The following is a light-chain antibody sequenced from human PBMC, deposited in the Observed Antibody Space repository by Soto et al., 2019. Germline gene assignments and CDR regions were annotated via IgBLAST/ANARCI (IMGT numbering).Light chain of an antibody. CDR2: EVS. CDR3: SSYTSTTTPVV. CDR1: SSDVGGYNF. J-gene: IGLJ2*01. V-gene: IGLV2-14*01. Sequence: QSVLTQPASVSGSPGQSITISCAGTSSDVGGYNFVSWYQQHPGKVPKLMIYEVSNRPSGVSSRFSGSKSGNTASLTISGLQAEDEADYYCSSYTSTTTPVVFGGGTKLTVL.